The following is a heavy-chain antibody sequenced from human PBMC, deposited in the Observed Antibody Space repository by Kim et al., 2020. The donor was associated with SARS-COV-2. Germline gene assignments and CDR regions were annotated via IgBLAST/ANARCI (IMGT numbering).Heavy chain of an antibody. D-gene: IGHD6-6*01. Sequence: YDTPSLKGRVTISVDTSKNQLSLKLSSVTAADTAVYYCARGGQLSHFDYWGQGTLVTVSS. J-gene: IGHJ4*02. V-gene: IGHV4-31*02. CDR3: ARGGQLSHFDY.